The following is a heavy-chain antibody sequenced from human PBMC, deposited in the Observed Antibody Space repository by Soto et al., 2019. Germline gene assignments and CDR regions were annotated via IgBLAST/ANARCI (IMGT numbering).Heavy chain of an antibody. J-gene: IGHJ4*01. D-gene: IGHD6-19*01. CDR1: RDSTDTNDYY. Sequence: SETLSLTCTVSRDSTDTNDYYWTWIRQPPGKGLEWIGCISDSGATYYNPSLEGRLSMSFDTSENHFSLKVTSVTAADTAVYYCARGTYNFWAGSRYYFDFWGHGTPVTVSS. CDR3: ARGTYNFWAGSRYYFDF. V-gene: IGHV4-30-4*01. CDR2: ISDSGAT.